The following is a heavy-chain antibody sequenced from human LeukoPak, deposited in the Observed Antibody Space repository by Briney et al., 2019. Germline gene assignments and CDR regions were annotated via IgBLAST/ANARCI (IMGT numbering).Heavy chain of an antibody. Sequence: SVKVSCKASGGTFSSYAISWVRQAPGQGLEWMGRIIPILGIANYAQKFRGRVTITADKSTSTAYMELSSLRSEDTAVYYCARGGSSRYGMDVWGQGTTVTVSS. D-gene: IGHD5-12*01. CDR3: ARGGSSRYGMDV. V-gene: IGHV1-69*04. J-gene: IGHJ6*02. CDR2: IIPILGIA. CDR1: GGTFSSYA.